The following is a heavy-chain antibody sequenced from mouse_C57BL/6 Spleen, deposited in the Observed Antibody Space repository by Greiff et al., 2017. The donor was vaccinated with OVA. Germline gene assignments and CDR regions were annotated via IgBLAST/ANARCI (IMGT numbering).Heavy chain of an antibody. CDR3: ARECGTTVVAENYFDY. D-gene: IGHD1-1*01. V-gene: IGHV1-39*01. CDR2: INPNYGTT. Sequence: VQLKESGPELVKPGASVKISCKASGYSFTDYNMNWVKQSNGKSLEWIGVINPNYGTTSYNQKFKGKATLTVDQSSSTAYMQLNSLTSEDSAVYDGARECGTTVVAENYFDYWGQGTTLTVSS. J-gene: IGHJ2*01. CDR1: GYSFTDYN.